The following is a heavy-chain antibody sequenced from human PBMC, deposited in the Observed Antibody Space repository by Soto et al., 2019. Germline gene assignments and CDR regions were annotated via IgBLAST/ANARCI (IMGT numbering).Heavy chain of an antibody. J-gene: IGHJ3*02. Sequence: SETLFLTCTVSGGSIISHYWSWIRQPPGKGLEWIGYIYYSGSTNYNPSLKSRVTISVDTSKNQFSLKLSSVTAADTAVYYCASSPLNYGDYEAFDIWGQGTMVT. CDR3: ASSPLNYGDYEAFDI. D-gene: IGHD4-17*01. CDR2: IYYSGST. V-gene: IGHV4-59*11. CDR1: GGSIISHY.